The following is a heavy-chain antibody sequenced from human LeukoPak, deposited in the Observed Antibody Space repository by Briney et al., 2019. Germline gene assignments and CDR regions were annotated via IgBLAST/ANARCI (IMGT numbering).Heavy chain of an antibody. J-gene: IGHJ5*01. V-gene: IGHV4-34*01. Sequence: PSETLSLTCAVYGASFSGYYWSWIRQPPGKGLEWIGEINLSGSSNYNPSLKSRVTISVDTSKNQFSLKLSSVTAADTAVYYCARGLSASYDFNWFDSWGQGTLVIVSS. CDR1: GASFSGYY. D-gene: IGHD2/OR15-2a*01. CDR3: ARGLSASYDFNWFDS. CDR2: INLSGSS.